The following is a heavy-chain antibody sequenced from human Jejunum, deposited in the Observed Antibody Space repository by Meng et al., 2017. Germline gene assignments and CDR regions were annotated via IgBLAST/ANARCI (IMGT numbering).Heavy chain of an antibody. CDR3: AKEFHGSGTSP. CDR1: GCTGSSHG. J-gene: IGHJ5*02. CDR2: RNCDGSDI. V-gene: IGHV3-74*01. D-gene: IGHD3-10*01. Sequence: RGVSVGGLVWPGESLGLSYDAPGCTGSSHGRHGGYQRTGNAHGRRETRNCDGSDISYADSVKGRFTISRDNAKNTLYLQMSSLRVEDTAVYYCAKEFHGSGTSPWGQGTLVTVSS.